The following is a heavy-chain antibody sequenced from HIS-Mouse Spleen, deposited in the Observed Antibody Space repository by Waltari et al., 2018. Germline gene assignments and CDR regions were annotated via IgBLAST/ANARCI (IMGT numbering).Heavy chain of an antibody. D-gene: IGHD6-13*01. CDR2: IYSGGST. Sequence: EVQLVESGGGLIQPGGSLRLSCAASGLTVRSHSLHWVRQAPGKGLEWVSVIYSGGSTYYADSVKGRFTISRDNSKNTLYLQMNSMRAEDTAVYYCAGGVGSSWYYFDYWGQGTLVTVSS. CDR3: AGGVGSSWYYFDY. V-gene: IGHV3-53*01. J-gene: IGHJ4*02. CDR1: GLTVRSHS.